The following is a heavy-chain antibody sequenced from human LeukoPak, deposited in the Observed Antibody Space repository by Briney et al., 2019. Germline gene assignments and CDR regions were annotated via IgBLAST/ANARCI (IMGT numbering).Heavy chain of an antibody. Sequence: SETLSLTCSVSGGSISGYYWSWIRQPAGKGLEWIGRTYPSGSTNYNPSLKSRVTMSVDTSKNQFSLKLTSVTAADTAVYFCARSPFYDGSDYLDYWGQGTLVTVSS. J-gene: IGHJ4*02. CDR2: TYPSGST. V-gene: IGHV4-4*07. D-gene: IGHD3-22*01. CDR3: ARSPFYDGSDYLDY. CDR1: GGSISGYY.